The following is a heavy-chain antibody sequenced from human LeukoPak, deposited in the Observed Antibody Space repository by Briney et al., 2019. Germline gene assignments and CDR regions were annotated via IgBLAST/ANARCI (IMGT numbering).Heavy chain of an antibody. J-gene: IGHJ4*02. D-gene: IGHD3-22*01. V-gene: IGHV3-48*03. CDR3: AKLVSGPFYYDSSGYYYVGGPVDF. CDR1: GFTFSSYE. Sequence: GGSLRLSCAASGFTFSSYEMNWVRQAPGKGLEWVSYISSSGSTIYYADSVKGRFTISRDNSKNTLYLQMNSLRAEDTAVYYCAKLVSGPFYYDSSGYYYVGGPVDFWGQGTLVTVSS. CDR2: ISSSGSTI.